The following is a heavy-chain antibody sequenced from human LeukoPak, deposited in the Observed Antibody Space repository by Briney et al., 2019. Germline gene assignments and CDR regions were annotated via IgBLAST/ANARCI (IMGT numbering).Heavy chain of an antibody. V-gene: IGHV3-15*07. Sequence: PGGSLRLSCAASGFTFSNAWMNWVRKAPGKGLKWVGRIKSKTDGGTTDYAAPVKGRFTISRDDSKNTLYLQMNSLKTEDTAVYYCTTGPTVTPRGYWCQGTLVTVSS. CDR2: IKSKTDGGTT. CDR3: TTGPTVTPRGY. J-gene: IGHJ4*02. CDR1: GFTFSNAW. D-gene: IGHD4-17*01.